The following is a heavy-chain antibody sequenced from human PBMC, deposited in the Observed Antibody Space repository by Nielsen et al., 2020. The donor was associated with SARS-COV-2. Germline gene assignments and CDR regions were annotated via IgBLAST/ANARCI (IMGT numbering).Heavy chain of an antibody. J-gene: IGHJ1*01. CDR2: ISGAETYT. CDR1: GFSFSDFY. Sequence: GESLKISCVASGFSFSDFYMTWVRQAPGKGLEWVSDISGAETYTTYADSVKGRFTISRDNAKNSLFLEMSSLRAEDTAVYYCAKLLADSRNPAEFFQHWGQGTLVTVS. V-gene: IGHV3-11*03. CDR3: AKLLADSRNPAEFFQH. D-gene: IGHD2-15*01.